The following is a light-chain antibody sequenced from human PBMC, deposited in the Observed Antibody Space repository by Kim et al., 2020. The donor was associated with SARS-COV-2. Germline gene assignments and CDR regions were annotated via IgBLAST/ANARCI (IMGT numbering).Light chain of an antibody. CDR3: SSHRTNNPWI. Sequence: GQSVTISCTGISSDVGTYNAAGWYQQSPGTAPKLIIYDVTKRPAGVPDRFSGSKSGNTASLTISGLQPEDEADYYCSSHRTNNPWIFGGGTQLTVL. J-gene: IGLJ2*01. CDR1: SSDVGTYNA. CDR2: DVT. V-gene: IGLV2-18*02.